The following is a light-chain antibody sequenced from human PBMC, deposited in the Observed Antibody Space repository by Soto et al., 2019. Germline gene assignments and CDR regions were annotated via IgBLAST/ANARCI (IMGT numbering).Light chain of an antibody. CDR2: GTS. CDR1: QSVSSSF. CDR3: QQYGSSPWT. J-gene: IGKJ1*01. Sequence: EIILTHYPGTLSLSGLERCTLXSPTSQSVSSSFVAWFQQKPGQAPRLLIYGTSSRATGIPDRFSGSGSGTDFTLTINGLEPEDFAMYFCQQYGSSPWTFGQGTRWIS. V-gene: IGKV3-20*01.